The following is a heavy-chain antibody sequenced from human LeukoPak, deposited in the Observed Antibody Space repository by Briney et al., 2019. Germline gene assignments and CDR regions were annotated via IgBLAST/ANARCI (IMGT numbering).Heavy chain of an antibody. CDR2: IWYDGSNK. CDR1: GLTFNNYA. V-gene: IGHV3-33*08. D-gene: IGHD5-24*01. Sequence: GGSLRLSCAASGLTFNNYAISWVRQAPGKGLEWVAVIWYDGSNKYYADSVKGRFTISRDNSKNTLYLQMNSLRAEDTAVYYCARGGRWLQFGAFDIWGQGTMVTVSS. J-gene: IGHJ3*02. CDR3: ARGGRWLQFGAFDI.